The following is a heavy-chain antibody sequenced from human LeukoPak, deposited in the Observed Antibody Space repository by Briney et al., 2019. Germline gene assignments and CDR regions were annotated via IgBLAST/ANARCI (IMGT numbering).Heavy chain of an antibody. CDR3: ARLRLDAAALEY. CDR2: INHSGST. D-gene: IGHD6-13*01. J-gene: IGHJ4*02. V-gene: IGHV4-34*01. Sequence: SETLSLTCTVSGGSISNYYWTWIRQPPGKGLEWIGEINHSGSTNYNPSLKSRVTISVDTSKNQFSLKLSSVTAADAAVYYCARLRLDAAALEYWGQGTLVTVSS. CDR1: GGSISNYY.